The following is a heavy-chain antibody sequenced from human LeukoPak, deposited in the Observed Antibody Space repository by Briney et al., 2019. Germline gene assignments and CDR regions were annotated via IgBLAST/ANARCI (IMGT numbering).Heavy chain of an antibody. Sequence: PSETLSLTCTVSGASISSSSYYWGWIRQPPGKGLEWIGSIYYSGSTYYNPSLKSRVTISVDTSKNQFSLKLSSVTAADTAVYYCASCIAAVQNWFDPWGQGTLVTVSS. V-gene: IGHV4-39*01. CDR2: IYYSGST. D-gene: IGHD6-13*01. J-gene: IGHJ5*02. CDR1: GASISSSSYY. CDR3: ASCIAAVQNWFDP.